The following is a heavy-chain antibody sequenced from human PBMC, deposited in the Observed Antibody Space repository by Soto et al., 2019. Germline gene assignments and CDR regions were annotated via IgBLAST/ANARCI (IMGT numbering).Heavy chain of an antibody. CDR1: GGSFSGYY. CDR3: ARGRKSIATGYSSGWWSFGVFDP. J-gene: IGHJ5*02. D-gene: IGHD6-19*01. V-gene: IGHV4-34*01. Sequence: SETLSLTCAVYGGSFSGYYWSWIRQPPGKGLEWIGEINHSGSTNYNPSLKSRVTISVDTSKNQFSLKLSSVTAADTAVYYCARGRKSIATGYSSGWWSFGVFDPWGQGALVTVSS. CDR2: INHSGST.